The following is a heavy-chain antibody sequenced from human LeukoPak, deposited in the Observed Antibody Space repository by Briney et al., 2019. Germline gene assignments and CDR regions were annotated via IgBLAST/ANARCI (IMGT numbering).Heavy chain of an antibody. CDR2: ISSSGSTI. CDR3: ARWYNWNDGNYYGMDV. D-gene: IGHD1-1*01. CDR1: GFTFSSYE. Sequence: GGSLRLSCAASGFTFSSYEMNWVRQAPGKGLEWVSYISSSGSTIYYADPVKGRFTISRDNAKNSLYLQMNSLRAEDTAVYYCARWYNWNDGNYYGMDVWGKGTTVTVSS. J-gene: IGHJ6*04. V-gene: IGHV3-48*03.